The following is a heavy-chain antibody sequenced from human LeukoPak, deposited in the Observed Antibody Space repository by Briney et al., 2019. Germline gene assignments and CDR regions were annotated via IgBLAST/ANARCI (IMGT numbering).Heavy chain of an antibody. CDR1: GFTFSSYG. CDR2: ISDDGTDI. CDR3: AKDLEVAAAAYYFDY. Sequence: GGSLRLSCAASGFTFSSYGMHWVRQAPGKGLEWVAVISDDGTDIHYADSVKGRFTISRDNSKNTLYLQMNSLRVENTAVYNCAKDLEVAAAAYYFDYWGQGTLVTVSS. V-gene: IGHV3-30*18. D-gene: IGHD6-13*01. J-gene: IGHJ4*02.